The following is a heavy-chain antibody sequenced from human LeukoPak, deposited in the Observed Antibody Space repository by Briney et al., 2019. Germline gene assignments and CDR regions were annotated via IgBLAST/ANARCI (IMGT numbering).Heavy chain of an antibody. CDR1: GFTFSDYW. D-gene: IGHD2-15*01. V-gene: IGHV3-7*03. CDR2: IKYDGSEK. J-gene: IGHJ5*02. Sequence: PGGSLRLSCAASGFTFSDYWMNWVRQAPGKGLEWVANIKYDGSEKYYVDSVEGRFTISRDNAKKSLYLHMDSLRADGTAVYYFAGYYGAGSWTGFDLWGQGTLVSVSS. CDR3: AGYYGAGSWTGFDL.